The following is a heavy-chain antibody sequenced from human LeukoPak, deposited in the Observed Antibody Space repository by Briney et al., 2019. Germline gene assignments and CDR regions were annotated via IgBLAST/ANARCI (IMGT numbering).Heavy chain of an antibody. CDR2: IYHSGST. CDR1: GGSISSSNW. CDR3: KRLRTSYYYMDL. V-gene: IGHV4-4*02. D-gene: IGHD4-17*01. Sequence: SETLSLTCAVSGGSISSSNWWSWVRQPPGKGLEWIGEIYHSGSTNYNPSLKSRVTISVDTSRNQFSLKLSSVTAADTAVYYCKRLRTSYYYMDLWGKGTTVTVSS. J-gene: IGHJ6*03.